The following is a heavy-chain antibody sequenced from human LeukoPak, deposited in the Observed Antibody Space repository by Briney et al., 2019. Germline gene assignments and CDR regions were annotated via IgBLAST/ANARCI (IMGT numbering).Heavy chain of an antibody. V-gene: IGHV4-59*08. Sequence: SETLSLTCTVSGGSISSYYWSWVRQPPGKGLEWIGYIYYSGSTNYNPSLKSRVTISVDTSKNQFSLKLSSVTAADTAVYYCARRGIAVAGSYYYYYMDVWGKGTTVTVSS. CDR2: IYYSGST. J-gene: IGHJ6*03. CDR3: ARRGIAVAGSYYYYYMDV. D-gene: IGHD6-19*01. CDR1: GGSISSYY.